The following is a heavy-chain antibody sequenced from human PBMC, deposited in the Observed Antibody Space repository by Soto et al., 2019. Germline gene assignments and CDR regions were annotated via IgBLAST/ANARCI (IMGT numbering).Heavy chain of an antibody. J-gene: IGHJ4*02. V-gene: IGHV3-30-3*01. D-gene: IGHD4-17*01. CDR3: ARDLWEGHMTTVTTGGVEY. Sequence: QVQLVESGGGVVQPGRSLRLSCAASGFTFSSYAMHWVRQAPGKGLEWVAVISYDGSNKYYADSVKGRFTISRDNSKNTLYLQMNSLSAEDTAVYYCARDLWEGHMTTVTTGGVEYWGQGTLVTVSS. CDR2: ISYDGSNK. CDR1: GFTFSSYA.